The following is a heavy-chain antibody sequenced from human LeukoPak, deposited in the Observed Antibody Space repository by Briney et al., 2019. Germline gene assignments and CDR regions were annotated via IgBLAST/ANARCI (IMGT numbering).Heavy chain of an antibody. D-gene: IGHD7-27*01. CDR2: TNNDGSTT. V-gene: IGHV3-74*01. Sequence: GGSLRLSCAASRFIFSNSWMHWVRQAPGKGLVWVSLTNNDGSTTGYADPVKGRFTISRDSARNTLYLQMDSQRADDTAMYYCVLGMSVNAFEIWGQGTMVTVSS. CDR1: RFIFSNSW. J-gene: IGHJ3*02. CDR3: VLGMSVNAFEI.